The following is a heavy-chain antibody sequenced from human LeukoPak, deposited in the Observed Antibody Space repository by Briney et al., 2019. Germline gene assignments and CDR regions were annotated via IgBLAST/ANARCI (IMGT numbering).Heavy chain of an antibody. V-gene: IGHV4-61*02. D-gene: IGHD3-22*01. CDR2: IYSSGST. J-gene: IGHJ4*02. Sequence: SETLSLTCTVSCVSISTGSYYWSWIRQPAGKGLEWIGRIYSSGSTNYSPSFKSRVTISVDTSKNQFSLNLSSVTAADTAVYYCARGEYDSSAYWGYYFENWGQGTLVTVSS. CDR3: ARGEYDSSAYWGYYFEN. CDR1: CVSISTGSYY.